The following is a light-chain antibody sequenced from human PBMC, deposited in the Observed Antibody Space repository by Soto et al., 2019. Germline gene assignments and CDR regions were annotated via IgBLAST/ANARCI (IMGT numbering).Light chain of an antibody. J-gene: IGKJ5*01. CDR2: GAC. V-gene: IGKV3-20*01. CDR1: ESVSSSY. CDR3: QHYDTSPAIT. Sequence: FVLTQSPGTLSLSPGERATPSCRAIESVSSSYLAWDQHKPGPAPRLLIYGACNRATGIPDRFSGSGSGTDFTLTISRLEPEDFAVYDCQHYDTSPAITFGQGTRLEIK.